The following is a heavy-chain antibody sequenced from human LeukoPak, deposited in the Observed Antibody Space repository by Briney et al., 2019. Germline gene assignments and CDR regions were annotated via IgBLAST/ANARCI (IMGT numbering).Heavy chain of an antibody. V-gene: IGHV3-21*01. CDR2: ICTNGTYL. D-gene: IGHD3-10*01. Sequence: GGSLRLSCAASGFTFINYSINWVRQAPGKGLEWVSSICTNGTYLFYADSVKGRFTISRDNAKNSVYLQMNSLRAEDTAVYYCARGLISQFYYGSGSYAVRDDYYYYMDVWGKGTTVTISS. J-gene: IGHJ6*03. CDR3: ARGLISQFYYGSGSYAVRDDYYYYMDV. CDR1: GFTFINYS.